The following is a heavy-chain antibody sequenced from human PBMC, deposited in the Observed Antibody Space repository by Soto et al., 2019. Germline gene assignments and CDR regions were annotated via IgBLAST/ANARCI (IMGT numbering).Heavy chain of an antibody. Sequence: QVQLVQSGAEVKKPGSSVKVSCKASGGTFSSYAISWVRQAPGQGLELMGGIIPIFGTANYAQKFQGRVTITADESTSTAYMELSSLRSEDTAVYYCARGGHDYGDYEEYYYYGMDVWGQGTTVTVSS. CDR1: GGTFSSYA. CDR3: ARGGHDYGDYEEYYYYGMDV. D-gene: IGHD4-17*01. CDR2: IIPIFGTA. J-gene: IGHJ6*02. V-gene: IGHV1-69*01.